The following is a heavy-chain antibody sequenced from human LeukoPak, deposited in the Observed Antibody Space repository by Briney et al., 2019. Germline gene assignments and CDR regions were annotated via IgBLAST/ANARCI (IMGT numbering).Heavy chain of an antibody. CDR2: ISWNSGSI. D-gene: IGHD3-10*01. V-gene: IGHV3-9*03. CDR3: AKDKTYYYGSGSPSGYFDY. J-gene: IGHJ4*02. CDR1: GFTFDDYA. Sequence: PGGSLRLSCAASGFTFDDYAMHWVRQAPGKGLEWVSGISWNSGSIGYADSVKGRFTISRDNAKNSLYLQMNSLRAEDMALYYCAKDKTYYYGSGSPSGYFDYWGQGTLVTVSS.